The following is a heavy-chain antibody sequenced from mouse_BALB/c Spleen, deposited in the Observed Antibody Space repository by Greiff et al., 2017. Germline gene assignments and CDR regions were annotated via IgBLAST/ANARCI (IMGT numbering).Heavy chain of an antibody. D-gene: IGHD1-1*01. CDR3: AYYGSSYNY. V-gene: IGHV1S26*01. J-gene: IGHJ2*01. Sequence: VQLQQSGAELVKPGASVKLSCTASGFNIKDTYMHWVKQRPGQGLEWIGYINPSTGYTEYNQKFKDKATLTADKSSSTAYMQLSSLTSEDSAVYYCAYYGSSYNYWGQGTTLTVSS. CDR2: INPSTGYT. CDR1: GFNIKDTY.